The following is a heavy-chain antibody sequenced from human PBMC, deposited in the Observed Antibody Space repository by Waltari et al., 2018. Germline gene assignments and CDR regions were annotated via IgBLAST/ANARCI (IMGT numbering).Heavy chain of an antibody. CDR3: ASSGYRYYYYYYYMDV. CDR1: AGSFSGYS. J-gene: IGHJ6*03. CDR2: INHSGST. Sequence: QVQLQQWGAGLLKPSETLSLTCAVYAGSFSGYSWSWIRPPPGKGLEWIGEINHSGSTNYNPSLKSRVTISVDTSKNQFSLKLSSVTAADTAVYYCASSGYRYYYYYYYMDVWGKGTTVTVSS. D-gene: IGHD3-16*02. V-gene: IGHV4-34*01.